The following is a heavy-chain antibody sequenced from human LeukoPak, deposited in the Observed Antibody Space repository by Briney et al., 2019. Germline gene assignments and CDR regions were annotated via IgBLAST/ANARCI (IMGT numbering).Heavy chain of an antibody. D-gene: IGHD1-26*01. CDR3: ARHGTSSYYYYAMDV. Sequence: SETLSLTCTVSGGSISTYYWSWIRQSPGKGLEWIGYIYYSGSTTYNPSLKSRVTISVDASKNQFSLKLSSVTAADTAVYYCARHGTSSYYYYAMDVWGQGTTVTVSS. CDR1: GGSISTYY. CDR2: IYYSGST. J-gene: IGHJ6*02. V-gene: IGHV4-59*08.